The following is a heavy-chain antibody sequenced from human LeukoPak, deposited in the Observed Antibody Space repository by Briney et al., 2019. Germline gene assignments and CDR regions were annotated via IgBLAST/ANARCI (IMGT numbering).Heavy chain of an antibody. CDR2: IYYSGST. V-gene: IGHV4-31*03. J-gene: IGHJ4*02. D-gene: IGHD5-12*01. CDR1: GGSISSGGYY. Sequence: SSETLSLTCTVSGGSISSGGYYWSWIRQHPGKGLEWIGYIYYSGSTYYNPSLKSRVTISVDTSKNQFSLKLSSVTAADTAVYYCARELPLLHRRFDYWGQGTLVTVSS. CDR3: ARELPLLHRRFDY.